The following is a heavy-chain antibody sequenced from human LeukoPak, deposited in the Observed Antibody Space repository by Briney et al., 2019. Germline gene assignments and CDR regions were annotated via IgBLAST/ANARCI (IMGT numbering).Heavy chain of an antibody. Sequence: ASVKVSCKASGYTFTSYGINWVRQAPGQGLEWMGWVSAYNGNTNYAQKFQGRVTMTTDTPTSTVYMELSSLRSEDTAVYYCATVASGSYSYFDYWGQGTLVTVSS. CDR2: VSAYNGNT. CDR3: ATVASGSYSYFDY. CDR1: GYTFTSYG. J-gene: IGHJ4*02. V-gene: IGHV1-18*01. D-gene: IGHD1-26*01.